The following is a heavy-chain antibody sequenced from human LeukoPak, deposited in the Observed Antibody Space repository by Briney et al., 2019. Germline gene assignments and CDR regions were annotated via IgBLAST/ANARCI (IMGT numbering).Heavy chain of an antibody. J-gene: IGHJ1*01. CDR3: ARESDSSGYSYFQH. CDR2: IYYSGST. CDR1: GGSISSSSYY. V-gene: IGHV4-39*07. Sequence: SETLSLTCTVSGGSISSSSYYWGWIRQPPGKGLEWIGSIYYSGSTYYNPSLKSRVTISVDTSKNQFSLKLSSVTAADTAVYYCARESDSSGYSYFQHWGQGTLVTVSS. D-gene: IGHD3-22*01.